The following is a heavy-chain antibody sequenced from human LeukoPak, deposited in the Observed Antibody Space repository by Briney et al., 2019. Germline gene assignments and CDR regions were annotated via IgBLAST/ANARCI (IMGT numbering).Heavy chain of an antibody. D-gene: IGHD2-15*01. J-gene: IGHJ6*02. V-gene: IGHV3-33*01. CDR1: GFTFSNYG. CDR3: ARYCSGGTCKLGYYYYGMDV. CDR2: IWYDGSIK. Sequence: PGGSLRLSCAAPGFTFSNYGMHWVRQAPGKGLEWVAVIWYDGSIKYYADSVKGRFSISRDNSKNTLYLQMNSLRAEDTAVYYCARYCSGGTCKLGYYYYGMDVWGQGTTVTVSS.